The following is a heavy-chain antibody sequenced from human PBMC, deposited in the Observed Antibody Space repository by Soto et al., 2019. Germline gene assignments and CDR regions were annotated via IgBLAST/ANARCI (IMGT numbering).Heavy chain of an antibody. Sequence: GGSLRLSCAGSGFTFSRYWMHWVRQVPGKGLVWVANIVSDGSRTTYADSVKGRFTISRDNAKNTLYLQMDSLRVEDTAVYYCASDDNAEPFDYWGQGTLVTVSS. J-gene: IGHJ4*02. CDR2: IVSDGSRT. CDR3: ASDDNAEPFDY. D-gene: IGHD1-1*01. CDR1: GFTFSRYW. V-gene: IGHV3-74*01.